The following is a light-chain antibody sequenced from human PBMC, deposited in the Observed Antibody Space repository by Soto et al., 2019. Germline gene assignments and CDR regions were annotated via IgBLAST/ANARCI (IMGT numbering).Light chain of an antibody. J-gene: IGLJ3*02. V-gene: IGLV1-51*02. CDR1: NSNIGKNY. CDR2: ENN. CDR3: GTWDSSLNSWV. Sequence: QSVFTQPPSVSAAPGQKVTISFSGSNSNIGKNYVSWYQQVPGTAPKLLIYENNKRPSGIPDLFTGSKSVTSATLGITGLQTGDEADYYCGTWDSSLNSWVFGGGTKLTVL.